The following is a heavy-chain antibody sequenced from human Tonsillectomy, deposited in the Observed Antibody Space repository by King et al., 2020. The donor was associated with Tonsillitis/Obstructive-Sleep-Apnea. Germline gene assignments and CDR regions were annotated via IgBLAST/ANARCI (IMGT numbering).Heavy chain of an antibody. V-gene: IGHV2-70*11. J-gene: IGHJ4*02. D-gene: IGHD3-22*01. CDR1: GFSLSTSGMC. Sequence: VTLKESGPALVKPTQTLTLTCTFPGFSLSTSGMCVSWIRQPPGKALEWLARIDWDDDKYYSTSLKTRLTISKDTSKNQVVLTMTNMDPVDTATYYCARSLYDSSGYYYPRGFDYWGQGTLVTVSS. CDR3: ARSLYDSSGYYYPRGFDY. CDR2: IDWDDDK.